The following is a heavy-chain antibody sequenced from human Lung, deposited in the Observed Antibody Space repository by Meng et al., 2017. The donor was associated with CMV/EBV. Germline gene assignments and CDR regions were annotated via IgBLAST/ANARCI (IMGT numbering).Heavy chain of an antibody. D-gene: IGHD5-18*01. CDR1: GFPFRSYA. V-gene: IGHV3-23*01. J-gene: IGHJ5*02. CDR3: AREEAMVGYYTNWFDA. Sequence: ESXKISXAASGFPFRSYAMSWVRQAPGKGLEWVSSISGSVGNTYYADPVKGRFTISRDNSGDTLYMQMSSLRAEDTAVYYCAREEAMVGYYTNWFDAWGQGXLVTVSS. CDR2: ISGSVGNT.